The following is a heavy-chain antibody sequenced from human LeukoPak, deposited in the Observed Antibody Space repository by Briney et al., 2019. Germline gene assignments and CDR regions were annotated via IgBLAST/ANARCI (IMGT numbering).Heavy chain of an antibody. V-gene: IGHV1-18*01. CDR3: VRSSGRYSNL. CDR1: GYTFTDYG. Sequence: ASVKVSCKASGYTFTDYGVSWVRQAPGQGLEWMGWISAYDGKTKFDPKVQDRVTLTIDTSATTASMDLRSLRFDDTAVYYCVRSSGRYSNLWGQGTLVIVSS. D-gene: IGHD1-26*01. CDR2: ISAYDGKT. J-gene: IGHJ5*02.